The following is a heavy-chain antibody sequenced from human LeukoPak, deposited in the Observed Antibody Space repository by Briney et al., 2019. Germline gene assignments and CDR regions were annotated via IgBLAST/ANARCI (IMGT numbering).Heavy chain of an antibody. D-gene: IGHD4-23*01. V-gene: IGHV4-59*01. CDR3: ARVDYGGNPRGYYYYYMDV. Sequence: MPSETLSLTCTVSGGSISSYYWSWIRQPPGKGLEWIGYIYYSGSTNYNPSLKSRVTISVDTSKNQFSLKLSSVTAADTAVYYCARVDYGGNPRGYYYYYMDVWGKGTTVTVSS. J-gene: IGHJ6*03. CDR2: IYYSGST. CDR1: GGSISSYY.